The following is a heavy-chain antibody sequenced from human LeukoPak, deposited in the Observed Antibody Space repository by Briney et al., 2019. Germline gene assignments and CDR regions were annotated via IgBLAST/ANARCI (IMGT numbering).Heavy chain of an antibody. CDR2: IYHSGST. D-gene: IGHD3-10*01. J-gene: IGHJ6*02. CDR3: ARLLWFGETLDV. Sequence: SETLSLTCAVSGGSISSSNWWSCVRQPPGKGLEWIGEIYHSGSTNYNPSLQSRVTISVDKFENQFSLKLSSVTAADTAVYYCARLLWFGETLDVWGQGTTVTVSS. CDR1: GGSISSSNW. V-gene: IGHV4-4*02.